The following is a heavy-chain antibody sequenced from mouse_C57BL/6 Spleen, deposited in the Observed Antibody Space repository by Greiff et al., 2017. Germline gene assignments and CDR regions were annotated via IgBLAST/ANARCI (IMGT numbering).Heavy chain of an antibody. D-gene: IGHD2-12*01. CDR2: IDPEDGET. J-gene: IGHJ4*01. V-gene: IGHV14-2*01. Sequence: VQLQQSGAELVKPGASVKLSCTASGFNIKDYYMHWVKQRTEQGLEWIGRIDPEDGETKYAPKFQCKATITADTSSNTAYLQLSSLTSEDTAVYYCARCYDYAMDYWGQGTSVTVSS. CDR1: GFNIKDYY. CDR3: ARCYDYAMDY.